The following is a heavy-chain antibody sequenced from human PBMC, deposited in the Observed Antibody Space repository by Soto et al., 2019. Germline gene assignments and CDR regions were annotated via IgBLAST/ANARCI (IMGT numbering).Heavy chain of an antibody. CDR1: GYTFTSYG. D-gene: IGHD5-18*01. J-gene: IGHJ5*02. CDR2: ISAYNGNT. CDR3: ARTPRGYSYGYVVWFDP. V-gene: IGHV1-18*01. Sequence: ASVKVSCKASGYTFTSYGISWVRQAPGQGLEWMGWISAYNGNTNYAQKLQGRVTMTTDTSTSTAYMELRSLRSEDTAVYYCARTPRGYSYGYVVWFDPWGQGTLVTVSS.